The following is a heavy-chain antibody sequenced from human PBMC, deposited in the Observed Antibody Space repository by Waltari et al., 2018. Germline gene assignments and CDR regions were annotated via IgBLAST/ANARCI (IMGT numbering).Heavy chain of an antibody. V-gene: IGHV1-69*06. D-gene: IGHD2-15*01. CDR1: EGPFSPYG. J-gene: IGHJ4*02. CDR2: IIPVFPTT. CDR3: ARGLPSETYYFDF. Sequence: QVQLVQSGPEVKKPGSSVKVSCKASEGPFSPYGISWVRQAPGQGLEWMGGIIPVFPTTNYAQKFQDRVTISADRSTSTAYMELRSLRPEDTAVYYCARGLPSETYYFDFWGQGTLVTVAS.